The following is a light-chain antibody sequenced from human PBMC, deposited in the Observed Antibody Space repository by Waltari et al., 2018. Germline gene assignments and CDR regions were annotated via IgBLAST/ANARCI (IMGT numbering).Light chain of an antibody. V-gene: IGLV3-21*04. CDR1: NMGSYS. Sequence: SYVLTQPPSVSVATGETARITCGGDNMGSYSVHCYQQKPGQAPVLVIFYDSDRPSGIPERFSGSNSGNTATLTISRVEAGDEANYYCQVWHAAIDPGVFGTGTEVTV. CDR2: YDS. J-gene: IGLJ1*01. CDR3: QVWHAAIDPGV.